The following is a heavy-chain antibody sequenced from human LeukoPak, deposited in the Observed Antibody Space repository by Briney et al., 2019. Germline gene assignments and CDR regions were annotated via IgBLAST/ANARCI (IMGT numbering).Heavy chain of an antibody. J-gene: IGHJ3*02. CDR1: GYTFTGYY. CDR2: INPNSGGT. CDR3: ARPFGGLQYYYGWGSYYNPVAFVI. D-gene: IGHD3-10*01. V-gene: IGHV1-2*06. Sequence: ASVKVSCKASGYTFTGYYVHWVRQAPGQGLEWMGRINPNSGGTNYAQKFQGRVTMTRDTSISTAYMELTRLRSDDPAVYSCARPFGGLQYYYGWGSYYNPVAFVIWAKGQWSPSLQ.